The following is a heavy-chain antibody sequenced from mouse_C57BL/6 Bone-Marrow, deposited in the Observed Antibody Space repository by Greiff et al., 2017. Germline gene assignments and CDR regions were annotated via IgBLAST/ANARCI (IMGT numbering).Heavy chain of an antibody. V-gene: IGHV5-15*01. Sequence: EVQGVESGGGLVQPGGSLKLSCAASGFTFSDYGMAWVRQAPRKGPEWVAFISNLAYSIYYADTVTGRFTISRENAKNTLYLEMSSLRAEDTAMDDCARRDGSSSWYAMDYWGQGTSVTVSS. D-gene: IGHD1-1*01. CDR3: ARRDGSSSWYAMDY. CDR1: GFTFSDYG. J-gene: IGHJ4*01. CDR2: ISNLAYSI.